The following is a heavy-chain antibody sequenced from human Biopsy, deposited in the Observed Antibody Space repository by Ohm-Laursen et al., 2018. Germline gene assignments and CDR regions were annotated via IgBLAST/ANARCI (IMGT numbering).Heavy chain of an antibody. V-gene: IGHV4-59*11. CDR1: GGSFTGHY. J-gene: IGHJ1*01. D-gene: IGHD4-23*01. Sequence: TLSLTCTVSGGSFTGHYWTWIRQPPGKGPEWIGHISHTGYTSYKSSLKSRVTISLDTSRKHFSLRLTSLAAADTDVYYCARGSNEYGGLYFPHWGQGTLVTVSS. CDR3: ARGSNEYGGLYFPH. CDR2: ISHTGYT.